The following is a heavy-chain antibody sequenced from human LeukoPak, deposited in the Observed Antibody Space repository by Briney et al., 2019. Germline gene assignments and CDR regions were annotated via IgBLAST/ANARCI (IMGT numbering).Heavy chain of an antibody. J-gene: IGHJ4*02. CDR1: GGTFSSYA. CDR3: ARARLSSGYATVIDY. CDR2: IIPIFGTA. D-gene: IGHD3-22*01. Sequence: ASVKVSCTASGGTFSSYAISWVRQAPGQGLEWMGGIIPIFGTANYAQKFQGRVTITADESTSTAYMELSSLRSEDTAVYYCARARLSSGYATVIDYWGQGTLVNVSS. V-gene: IGHV1-69*13.